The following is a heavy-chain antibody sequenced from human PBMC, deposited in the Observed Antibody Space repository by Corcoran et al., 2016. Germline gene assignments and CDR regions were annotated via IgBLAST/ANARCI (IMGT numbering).Heavy chain of an antibody. J-gene: IGHJ4*02. D-gene: IGHD2-15*01. V-gene: IGHV1-3*01. CDR1: GYTFTSYA. CDR2: INAGNGNT. Sequence: QVQLVQSGAEVKKPGASVKVSCKASGYTFTSYAMHWVRQAPGQRLEWMGWINAGNGNTKYSQKFQGRVTITRDTSASTAYMELSSLRSEDTAVYYCARVRCSGGSCYYFDYWGQGTLVTVSS. CDR3: ARVRCSGGSCYYFDY.